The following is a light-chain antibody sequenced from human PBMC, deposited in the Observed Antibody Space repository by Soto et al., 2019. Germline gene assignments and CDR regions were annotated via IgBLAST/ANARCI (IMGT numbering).Light chain of an antibody. CDR3: QQYYSYPPT. J-gene: IGKJ5*01. V-gene: IGKV1-5*01. CDR2: AAS. Sequence: DIQMTQSPSTLSASVGDRVTITCRASQSISSWLAWYQQKPGKAPKLLIYAASTLQSGVQSRFSGSGSGTDFTLTIRCLQSEDFATYYCQQYYSYPPTFGQGTRLEIK. CDR1: QSISSW.